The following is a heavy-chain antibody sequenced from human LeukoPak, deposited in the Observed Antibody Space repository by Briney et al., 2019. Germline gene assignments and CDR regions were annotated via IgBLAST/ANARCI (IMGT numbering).Heavy chain of an antibody. D-gene: IGHD4-17*01. CDR2: ISTDGAIT. CDR3: ARDRTTVTLFDY. J-gene: IGHJ4*02. Sequence: GRSLRLSCAASGFTFTSVWMHWFSQEPGRGLVWISRISTDGAITAHADSVKGRFTISRDNAKNNLYLQMNSLRAEDTAVYYCARDRTTVTLFDYWGQGALVTVST. V-gene: IGHV3-74*03. CDR1: GFTFTSVW.